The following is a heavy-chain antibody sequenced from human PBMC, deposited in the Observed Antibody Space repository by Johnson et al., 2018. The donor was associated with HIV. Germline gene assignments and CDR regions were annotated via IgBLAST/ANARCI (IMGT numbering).Heavy chain of an antibody. Sequence: VQLVESGGGLVQPGGSLRLSCAASGFTFSSYDMHWVRQATGKGLEWVSAIGTAGDTYYPGSVKGRLTISRENAKNSLYLQMNSLRAEDTAVYYCARGKYYYDSSGYYGPKTNNGAFDIWGQGTMVTVSS. V-gene: IGHV3-13*01. J-gene: IGHJ3*02. CDR1: GFTFSSYD. D-gene: IGHD3-22*01. CDR2: IGTAGDT. CDR3: ARGKYYYDSSGYYGPKTNNGAFDI.